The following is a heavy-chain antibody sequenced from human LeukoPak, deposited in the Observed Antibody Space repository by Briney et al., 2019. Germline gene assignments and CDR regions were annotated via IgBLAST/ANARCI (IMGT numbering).Heavy chain of an antibody. D-gene: IGHD6-6*01. CDR1: GFTFGSYA. J-gene: IGHJ4*02. CDR2: ISSNGGST. V-gene: IGHV3-64*01. Sequence: GGSLRLSCAASGFTFGSYAMSWVRQAPGKGLEYVSAISSNGGSTYYANSVKGRFTISRDNSKNTLYLQMGSLRAEDMAVYYCARGGVAARLPYFDYWGQGTLVTVSS. CDR3: ARGGVAARLPYFDY.